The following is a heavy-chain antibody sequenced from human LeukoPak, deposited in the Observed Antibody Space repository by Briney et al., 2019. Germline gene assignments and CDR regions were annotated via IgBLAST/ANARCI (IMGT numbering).Heavy chain of an antibody. J-gene: IGHJ4*02. Sequence: SETLSLTCTVSGGSISSDYWSWIRQPPGEGLEWIGYIFYSGSTNYNPSLKSRVTISVDTSKNQFSLKLSSVTAADTAVYYCARRSESSGYQFGYWGQGTLVTVSS. D-gene: IGHD3-22*01. CDR2: IFYSGST. CDR1: GGSISSDY. CDR3: ARRSESSGYQFGY. V-gene: IGHV4-59*08.